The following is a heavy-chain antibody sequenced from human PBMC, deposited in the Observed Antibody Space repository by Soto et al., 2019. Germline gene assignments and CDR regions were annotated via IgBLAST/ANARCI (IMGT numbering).Heavy chain of an antibody. CDR2: INPNGGST. V-gene: IGHV1-46*01. J-gene: IGHJ4*02. D-gene: IGHD2-15*01. CDR1: GYTFTSSY. CDR3: ARDLLAANY. Sequence: QVQLVQSGAEVKKPGASVKLSCKASGYTFTSSYVHWVRQAPGQGLEWVAIINPNGGSTNYAQEFQRRVTVTRDTSTSTVFMELSRLHSDDTAVYYCARDLLAANYWGQGTLVTVSS.